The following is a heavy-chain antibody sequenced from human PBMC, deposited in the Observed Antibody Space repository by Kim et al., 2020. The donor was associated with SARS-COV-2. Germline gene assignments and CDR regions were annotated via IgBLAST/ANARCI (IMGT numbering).Heavy chain of an antibody. V-gene: IGHV3-30*18. CDR3: AKTYYDSSGYYDRLVGMDV. J-gene: IGHJ6*02. CDR1: GFTFSSYG. Sequence: GGSLRLSCAASGFTFSSYGMHWVRQAPGKGLEWVAVISYDGSNKYYADSVKGRFTISRDNSKNTLYLQMNSLRAEDTAVYYCAKTYYDSSGYYDRLVGMDVWGQGTTVTVSS. D-gene: IGHD3-22*01. CDR2: ISYDGSNK.